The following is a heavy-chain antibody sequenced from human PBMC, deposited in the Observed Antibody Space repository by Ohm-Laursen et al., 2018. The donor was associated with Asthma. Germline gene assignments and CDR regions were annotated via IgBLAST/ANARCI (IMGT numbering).Heavy chain of an antibody. J-gene: IGHJ6*02. V-gene: IGHV1-2*06. CDR2: INPNSGGT. CDR1: GYTFTGYY. CDR3: ARDPGTSHYYYGMDV. Sequence: SVKVSCKASGYTFTGYYMHWVRQAPGQGLEWMGRINPNSGGTNYAQKFQGRVTMTRDTSISTAYMELSRLRSDDTAVYYCARDPGTSHYYYGMDVWGQGTTVTVSS. D-gene: IGHD6-13*01.